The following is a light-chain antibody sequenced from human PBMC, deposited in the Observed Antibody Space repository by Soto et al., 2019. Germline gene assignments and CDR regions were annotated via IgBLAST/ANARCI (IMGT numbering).Light chain of an antibody. V-gene: IGKV1-5*01. CDR2: DAS. Sequence: DIPMTQSPSTLSASVGDRVTITCRASQSIGRYLAWYQQKPGKAPNLLIYDASSLENGVPSRFSGSGSGTEFTLTITCLQPDDFTTYYCQHYNTSSGTFGQGTKVEFK. CDR3: QHYNTSSGT. CDR1: QSIGRY. J-gene: IGKJ1*01.